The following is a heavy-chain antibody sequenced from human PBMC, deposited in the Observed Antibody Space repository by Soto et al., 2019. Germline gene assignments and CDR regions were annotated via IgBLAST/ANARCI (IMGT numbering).Heavy chain of an antibody. J-gene: IGHJ6*03. CDR1: GFTFSSYA. CDR2: ISGSGGST. V-gene: IGHV3-23*01. D-gene: IGHD5-12*01. CDR3: AKGSGYDYYYYYYMDV. Sequence: EVQLLESGGGLVQPGGSLRLSCTASGFTFSSYAMSWVRQAPGKGLEWVSAISGSGGSTYYADSVKGRFTISRDNSKNTLYLQMNSLRAEDTAVYYCAKGSGYDYYYYYYMDVWGKGTTVTVSS.